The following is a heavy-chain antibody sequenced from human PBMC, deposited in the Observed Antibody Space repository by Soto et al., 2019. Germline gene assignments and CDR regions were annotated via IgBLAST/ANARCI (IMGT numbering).Heavy chain of an antibody. CDR1: GFSLDTSGVG. CDR2: IYWDDDK. J-gene: IGHJ3*02. Sequence: QITLKESGPTLVKPTQTLTLTCTFSGFSLDTSGVGMGWIRQPPGKALEWLALIYWDDDKRYSPSLRSRLIITQCTSKNQVVLTVTDMDPVDTATYYCAHRRGVRDDIGVFDIWGQGTMVTVSS. V-gene: IGHV2-5*02. CDR3: AHRRGVRDDIGVFDI. D-gene: IGHD3-9*01.